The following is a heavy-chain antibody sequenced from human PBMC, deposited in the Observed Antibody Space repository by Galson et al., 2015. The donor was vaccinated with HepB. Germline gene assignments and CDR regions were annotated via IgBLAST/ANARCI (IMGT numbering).Heavy chain of an antibody. D-gene: IGHD3-22*01. CDR3: ARSPLSNYYDSSGYYSDAFDI. CDR1: GFTFSDYY. Sequence: SLRLSCAASGFTFSDYYMSWIRQAPGKGLEWVSYISSSSSYTNYADSVKGRFTISRDNAKNSLYLQMNSLRAEDTAVYYCARSPLSNYYDSSGYYSDAFDIWGQGTMVTVSS. J-gene: IGHJ3*02. V-gene: IGHV3-11*06. CDR2: ISSSSSYT.